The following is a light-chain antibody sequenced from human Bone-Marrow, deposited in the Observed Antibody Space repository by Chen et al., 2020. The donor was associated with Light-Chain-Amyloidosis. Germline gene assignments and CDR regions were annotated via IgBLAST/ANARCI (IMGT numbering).Light chain of an antibody. Sequence: SYELTQPPSVSVSPGQTARITCSGDDLPTKYAYWYQQKPVQAPVLVIHRDTERPSGISERFSGSISGTTSTLTISGVQAEDEGDYHCQSADSSGTYEVIFGGGTKLTVL. J-gene: IGLJ2*01. CDR1: DLPTKY. CDR2: RDT. V-gene: IGLV3-25*03. CDR3: QSADSSGTYEVI.